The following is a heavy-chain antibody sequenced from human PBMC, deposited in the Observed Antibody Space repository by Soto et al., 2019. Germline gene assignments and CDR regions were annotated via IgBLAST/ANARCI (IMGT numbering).Heavy chain of an antibody. D-gene: IGHD5-18*01. CDR2: IYSGGST. V-gene: IGHV3-53*01. CDR3: ARAVDTAMSPRYYYYGMDV. J-gene: IGHJ6*02. CDR1: GFTVSSNY. Sequence: ESGGGLIPPGGSLRLSCAASGFTVSSNYMSWVRQAPGKGLEWVSVIYSGGSTYYADSVKGRFTISRDNSKNTLYLQMNSLRAEDTAVYYCARAVDTAMSPRYYYYGMDVWGQGTTVTVSS.